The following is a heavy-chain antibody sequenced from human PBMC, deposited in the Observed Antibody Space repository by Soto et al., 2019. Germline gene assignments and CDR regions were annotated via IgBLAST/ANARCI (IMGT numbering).Heavy chain of an antibody. D-gene: IGHD3-3*01. CDR3: AKDPLRFLEGPYGMDV. CDR1: GFTFSSYA. CDR2: ISGSVGST. Sequence: WGSLRLSFASSGFTFSSYAMSWVRQAPGKGLEWVSAISGSVGSTYYADSVKGRFTISRDNSKNTLYLQMNSLRAEDTAVYYCAKDPLRFLEGPYGMDVWGQGTTVTVSS. J-gene: IGHJ6*02. V-gene: IGHV3-23*01.